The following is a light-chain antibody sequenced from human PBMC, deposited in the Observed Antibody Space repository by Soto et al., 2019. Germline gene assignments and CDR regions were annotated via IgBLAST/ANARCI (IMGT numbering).Light chain of an antibody. J-gene: IGLJ3*02. V-gene: IGLV1-51*02. CDR2: ENN. CDR1: NSNIGNNY. Sequence: QSVLTQPPSVSAAPGQKVTISCSGSNSNIGNNYVSWYQQLPGTAPKLLIYENNKRPSGIPDRFSGSKSGTSATLGITGLQTGDEADYYCGTWDSSLSPNWVFGGGTQLTVL. CDR3: GTWDSSLSPNWV.